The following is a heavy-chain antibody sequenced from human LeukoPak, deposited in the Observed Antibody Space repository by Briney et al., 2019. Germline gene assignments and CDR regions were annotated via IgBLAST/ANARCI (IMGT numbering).Heavy chain of an antibody. J-gene: IGHJ6*02. D-gene: IGHD6-13*01. CDR3: ARDPSYSSSSYYYYYGMDV. Sequence: PSETLSLTCTVSGGSISRHYWSWIRQPPGKGLEWIGYIYHSGGTNYNPSLESRVTISVDTSKNQFSLKVSSVTAADTAVYYCARDPSYSSSSYYYYYGMDVWGQGTTVTVSS. CDR1: GGSISRHY. CDR2: IYHSGGT. V-gene: IGHV4-59*11.